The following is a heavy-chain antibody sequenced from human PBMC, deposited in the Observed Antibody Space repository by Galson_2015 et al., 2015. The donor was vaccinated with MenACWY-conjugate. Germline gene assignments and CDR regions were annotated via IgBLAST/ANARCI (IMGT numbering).Heavy chain of an antibody. Sequence: SLRLSCAASGFTFSSYRMNWVRQAPGKGLEWVSYISSSRSTIYYADSVKGRFTISRDNAKNSLYLQMNSLRAEDTAMYYCARDSTGNWNDFVYSYYGMDVWGQGTTVTVS. CDR1: GFTFSSYR. D-gene: IGHD1-1*01. CDR2: ISSSRSTI. V-gene: IGHV3-48*04. J-gene: IGHJ6*02. CDR3: ARDSTGNWNDFVYSYYGMDV.